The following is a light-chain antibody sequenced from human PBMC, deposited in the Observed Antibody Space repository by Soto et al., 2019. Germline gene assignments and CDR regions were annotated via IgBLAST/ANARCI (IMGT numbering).Light chain of an antibody. J-gene: IGKJ2*01. CDR3: QQYGSSPYT. V-gene: IGKV3-20*01. Sequence: EIVLTHSPGTLSLSPGERATLSCRASQSVARNYLAWYQQKPGQAPRLIISGTSSRATGIPDRFRGSGSGTEFTLTISRVAPEDFAVYFCQQYGSSPYTFGQGTKLEIK. CDR1: QSVARNY. CDR2: GTS.